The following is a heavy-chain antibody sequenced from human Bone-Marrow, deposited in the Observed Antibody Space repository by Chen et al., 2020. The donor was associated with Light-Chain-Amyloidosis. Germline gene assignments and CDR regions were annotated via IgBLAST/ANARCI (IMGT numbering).Heavy chain of an antibody. V-gene: IGHV5-51*01. Sequence: EVQLEQSGPEVKKPGESLKISCKGSGYTFPNYWIGWVRQMPGKGLEWLGVIYPDDSDARYSPSVEGQVTISADKSITTAYQQWSSLKASDTAMYYCARRRDGYYFDYWGQGTLVTVSS. CDR3: ARRRDGYYFDY. J-gene: IGHJ4*02. D-gene: IGHD5-12*01. CDR2: IYPDDSDA. CDR1: GYTFPNYW.